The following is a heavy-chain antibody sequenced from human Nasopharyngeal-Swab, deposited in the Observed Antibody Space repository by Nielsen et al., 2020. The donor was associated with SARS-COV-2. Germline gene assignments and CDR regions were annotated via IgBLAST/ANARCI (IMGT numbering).Heavy chain of an antibody. CDR1: GFTFSSYW. Sequence: GESLKISCAASGFTFSSYWMSWVRQAPGKGLVWVSRINSDGSSTSYADSVKGRFTISRDNAKNTLYLQMNSLRAEDTAVYYCARDVAAAFDYWGQGTLVTVSS. J-gene: IGHJ4*02. CDR2: INSDGSST. D-gene: IGHD6-13*01. V-gene: IGHV3-74*01. CDR3: ARDVAAAFDY.